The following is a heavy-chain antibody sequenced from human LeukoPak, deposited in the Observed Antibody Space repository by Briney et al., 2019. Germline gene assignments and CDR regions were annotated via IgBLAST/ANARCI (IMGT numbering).Heavy chain of an antibody. CDR2: CLYSGTT. CDR1: NGAVRNYY. V-gene: IGHV4-59*02. Sequence: PSETLSLTCSVSNGAVRNYYWTLIRQPPGQGLEWIGNCLYSGTTTYRASLDSRFIISVDNAKNTVSLRLFSVTAADTAVYYCATLVYSGSRYNFDNWGQGTLVTVSS. CDR3: ATLVYSGSRYNFDN. D-gene: IGHD1-26*01. J-gene: IGHJ4*02.